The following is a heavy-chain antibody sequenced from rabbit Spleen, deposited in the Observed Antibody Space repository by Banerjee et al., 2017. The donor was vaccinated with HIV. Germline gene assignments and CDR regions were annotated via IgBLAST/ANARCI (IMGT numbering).Heavy chain of an antibody. D-gene: IGHD6-1*01. J-gene: IGHJ4*01. Sequence: QEQLVESGGGLVQPGGSLTLSCEAPRLDFSPYSMSVVRQAPGKGLEWIGYIVPFFGVPYYANWVNGRFTISSHNAQNTLYLQLNSLTSADTATYFCVREAGYGGYGDGNLWGPSTLVTVS. CDR2: IVPFFGVP. CDR3: VREAGYGGYGDGNL. V-gene: IGHV1S47*01. CDR1: RLDFSPYS.